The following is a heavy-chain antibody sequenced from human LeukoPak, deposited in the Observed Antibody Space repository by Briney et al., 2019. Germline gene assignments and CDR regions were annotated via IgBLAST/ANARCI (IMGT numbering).Heavy chain of an antibody. Sequence: HAGGSLRLSCAVSGFTFSSYWVHWVRQAPGKGLVWVSRIKTDGSSTGCADSVKGRFTISRDNAKNTLYLQMDSLRAEDTAVYYCARESAGAALGDWGQGTLVTVSS. CDR2: IKTDGSST. V-gene: IGHV3-74*01. CDR3: ARESAGAALGD. J-gene: IGHJ4*02. CDR1: GFTFSSYW. D-gene: IGHD6-6*01.